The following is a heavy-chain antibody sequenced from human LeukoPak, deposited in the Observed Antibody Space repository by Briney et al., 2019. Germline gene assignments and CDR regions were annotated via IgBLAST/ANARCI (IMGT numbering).Heavy chain of an antibody. J-gene: IGHJ4*02. Sequence: GGSLRLSCAASGFRFSAYEGNWVRQAPGKGLEWISHINSYGTMYYADSVKGRFTISRDNAKNLLFLQMNSLRVEDTAIYYCASSLSGVWGPVDGYWGQGTLVTVSS. V-gene: IGHV3-48*03. CDR2: INSYGTM. CDR3: ASSLSGVWGPVDGY. CDR1: GFRFSAYE. D-gene: IGHD5/OR15-5a*01.